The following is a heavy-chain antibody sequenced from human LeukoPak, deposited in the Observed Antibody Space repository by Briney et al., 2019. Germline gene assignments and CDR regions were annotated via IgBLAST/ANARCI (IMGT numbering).Heavy chain of an antibody. Sequence: GESLKISFKASGYTFTGYYMHWVRQAPGQGLEWMGWINPNSGGTNYAQKFQGRVTMTRDTSISTAYMELSRLRSDDTAVYYCARVAFRLSGYGDYYFDYWGQGTLVTVSS. V-gene: IGHV1-2*02. CDR3: ARVAFRLSGYGDYYFDY. CDR2: INPNSGGT. J-gene: IGHJ4*02. CDR1: GYTFTGYY. D-gene: IGHD4-17*01.